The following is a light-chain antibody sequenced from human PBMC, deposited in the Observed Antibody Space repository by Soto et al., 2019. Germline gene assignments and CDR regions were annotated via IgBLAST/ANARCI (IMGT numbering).Light chain of an antibody. V-gene: IGKV1-39*01. Sequence: DIQMTQSPSSLSASVGDKLTITCRATQSITNFLNWYQKKPGEVPKLLIYAASRLESGVPSRFSGSGSGTDFALTINSLQPEDFATYYCQQSYTTPRLSFGGGTRVEFK. CDR1: QSITNF. J-gene: IGKJ4*01. CDR3: QQSYTTPRLS. CDR2: AAS.